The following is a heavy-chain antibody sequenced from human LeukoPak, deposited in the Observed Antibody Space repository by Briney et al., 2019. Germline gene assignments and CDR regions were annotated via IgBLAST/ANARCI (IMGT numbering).Heavy chain of an antibody. CDR1: GFTFSSYW. D-gene: IGHD5-24*01. CDR3: ARERDGYKGQPHYFDY. V-gene: IGHV3-7*01. CDR2: IKQDGSEK. J-gene: IGHJ4*02. Sequence: PGGSLRLSCAASGFTFSSYWMSWVRQAPGKGLEWVANIKQDGSEKYYVDSVKGRFTISRDNAKNSLYLQMNSLRAEDTAVYYCARERDGYKGQPHYFDYWGQGTLVTVSS.